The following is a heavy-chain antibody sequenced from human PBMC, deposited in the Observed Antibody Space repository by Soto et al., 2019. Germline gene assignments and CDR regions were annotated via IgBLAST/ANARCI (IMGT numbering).Heavy chain of an antibody. V-gene: IGHV3-23*01. Sequence: VHLSESGGALVQPGGSLRLSCAASGFTFRVYARSWFRQAPGGGLEWVSAIGGTGNATYYADSVKGRFTIARDNSRDTLYLQMTSLRVEDTAVYYCARIRQLLFVSWGQGTLVSVSS. CDR2: IGGTGNAT. CDR3: ARIRQLLFVS. J-gene: IGHJ4*02. CDR1: GFTFRVYA. D-gene: IGHD2-2*01.